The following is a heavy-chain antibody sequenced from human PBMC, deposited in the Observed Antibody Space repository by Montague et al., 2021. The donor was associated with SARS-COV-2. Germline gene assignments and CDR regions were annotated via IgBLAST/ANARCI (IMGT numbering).Heavy chain of an antibody. D-gene: IGHD3-3*01. V-gene: IGHV4-31*03. CDR2: IYYSGST. CDR1: GGSISSGGYY. Sequence: TLSLTCTVSGGSISSGGYYWSWIRQHPGKGLEWIGYIYYSGSTYYNPSLKSRVTISVDTSKNQFSLKLSSATAADTAVYYGARITSITSFGVVSAFDIWGQGTMVTVSS. J-gene: IGHJ3*02. CDR3: ARITSITSFGVVSAFDI.